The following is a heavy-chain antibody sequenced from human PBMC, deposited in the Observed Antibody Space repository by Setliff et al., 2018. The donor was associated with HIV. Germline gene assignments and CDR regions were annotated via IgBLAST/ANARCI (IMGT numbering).Heavy chain of an antibody. Sequence: GGSLRLSCAASGFTFSSYGMHWVRQAPGKGLEWVAVIWYDGSNKYYADSVKGRFTISRDNSKNTLFLQMNSLRPEDTAVYYCTRYGSGRSAGNNYYYNYMDVRGKGTTVTVSS. CDR1: GFTFSSYG. CDR3: TRYGSGRSAGNNYYYNYMDV. D-gene: IGHD3-10*01. CDR2: IWYDGSNK. J-gene: IGHJ6*03. V-gene: IGHV3-30*02.